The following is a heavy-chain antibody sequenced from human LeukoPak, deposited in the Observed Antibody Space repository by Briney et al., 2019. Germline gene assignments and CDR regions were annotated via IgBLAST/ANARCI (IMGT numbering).Heavy chain of an antibody. CDR2: IKTDGRST. CDR3: YGANAEH. Sequence: GGSLRLSGAASGFTFSSYLMHWVRQAPGKGLVWVSGIKTDGRSTSYADSVKGRFTISRDNAKNTLYLQMNSLRAEDTAVYYCYGANAEHWGQGTLVTVSS. V-gene: IGHV3-74*01. J-gene: IGHJ1*01. CDR1: GFTFSSYL. D-gene: IGHD4-23*01.